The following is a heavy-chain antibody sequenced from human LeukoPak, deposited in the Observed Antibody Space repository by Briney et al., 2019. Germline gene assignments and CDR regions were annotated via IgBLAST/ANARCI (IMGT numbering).Heavy chain of an antibody. CDR1: GFTFSSYW. D-gene: IGHD1-26*01. Sequence: GGSLRLSCAASGFTFSSYWMSWVRQAPGKGLEWVANIKQDGSEKYYVDSVKGRFTISRDNAKNSLYLQMNGLRAEDTAVYYCAREMYSGMYNDALDIWGQGTKVTVSS. V-gene: IGHV3-7*01. CDR2: IKQDGSEK. J-gene: IGHJ3*02. CDR3: AREMYSGMYNDALDI.